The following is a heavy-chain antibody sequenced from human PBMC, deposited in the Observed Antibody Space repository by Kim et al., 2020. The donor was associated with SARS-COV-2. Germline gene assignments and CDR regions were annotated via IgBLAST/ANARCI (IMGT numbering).Heavy chain of an antibody. Sequence: GGSLRLSCAASGFTFSSYEMNWVRQAPGKGLEWVSYISSSGSTIYYADSVKGRFTISRDNAKNSLYLQMNSLRAEDTAVYYCARDREEQLVLGDWFDPWGQGTLVTVSS. J-gene: IGHJ5*02. V-gene: IGHV3-48*03. CDR3: ARDREEQLVLGDWFDP. CDR1: GFTFSSYE. CDR2: ISSSGSTI. D-gene: IGHD6-13*01.